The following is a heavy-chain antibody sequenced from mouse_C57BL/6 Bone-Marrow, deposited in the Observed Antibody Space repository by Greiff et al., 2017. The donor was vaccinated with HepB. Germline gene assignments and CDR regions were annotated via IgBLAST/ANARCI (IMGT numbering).Heavy chain of an antibody. CDR1: GFNIKDYY. V-gene: IGHV14-2*01. J-gene: IGHJ2*01. Sequence: EVQLQQSGAELVKPGASVKLSCTASGFNIKDYYMHWVKQRTEQGLEWIGRIDPEDGETKYAPNFQGKATITADTSSNTAYLQLSSLTSEDTAVYYCASAYYYGLDYWGQGTTLTVSS. CDR3: ASAYYYGLDY. D-gene: IGHD1-1*01. CDR2: IDPEDGET.